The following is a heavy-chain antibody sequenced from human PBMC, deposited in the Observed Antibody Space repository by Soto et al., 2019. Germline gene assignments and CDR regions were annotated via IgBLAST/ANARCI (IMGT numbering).Heavy chain of an antibody. J-gene: IGHJ6*04. V-gene: IGHV1-18*01. CDR2: ISTDSGYT. CDR1: GYIFTTYG. Sequence: QIQLVQSGGEVERPGASVMVSCEASGYIFTTYGVSWVRQTPAHGLEWMGWISTDSGYTQYSQLLQGRVTMTRDTSTNKAYMELRALTFDDTGIYYCARDRPPGSLYGMDAWGKGTAVTVSS. CDR3: ARDRPPGSLYGMDA.